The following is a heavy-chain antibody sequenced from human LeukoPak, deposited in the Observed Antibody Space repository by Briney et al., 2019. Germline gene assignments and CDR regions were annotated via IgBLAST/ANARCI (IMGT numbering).Heavy chain of an antibody. CDR3: AKGRYYDSSGIIDY. Sequence: GGSLRLSCAASGFTFDDYAMHWVRQAPGKGLEWVSGISWNSGSIGYADSVKGRFTISRDNAKNSLYLQMNSLRAEDTALYYCAKGRYYDSSGIIDYWGQGTLVTVSS. J-gene: IGHJ4*02. CDR1: GFTFDDYA. CDR2: ISWNSGSI. D-gene: IGHD3-22*01. V-gene: IGHV3-9*01.